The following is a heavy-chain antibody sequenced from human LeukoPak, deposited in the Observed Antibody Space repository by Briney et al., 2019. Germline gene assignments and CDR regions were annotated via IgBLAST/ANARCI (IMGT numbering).Heavy chain of an antibody. CDR2: IYHSGST. CDR1: GGSISSGGYY. CDR3: ARHLALVMPDY. Sequence: SQTLSLTCTVSGGSISSGGYYWSWIRQPPGKGLEWIGYIYHSGSTYYNPSLKSRVTISVDRSKNQFSLRLSSVTAADTAVYYCARHLALVMPDYWGQGTLVTVSS. J-gene: IGHJ4*02. D-gene: IGHD2-21*01. V-gene: IGHV4-30-2*01.